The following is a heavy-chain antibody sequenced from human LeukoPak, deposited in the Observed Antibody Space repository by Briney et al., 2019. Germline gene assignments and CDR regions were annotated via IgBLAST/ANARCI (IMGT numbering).Heavy chain of an antibody. D-gene: IGHD6-13*01. CDR3: TKGGYTTYFDY. CDR2: IRATAGTT. CDR1: GFTFSSYA. Sequence: GVSLRLSCAASGFTFSSYAMTWVRQAPGKGLEWVSTIRATAGTTYYEDSVKGRFTISRDNSKNTQWLQMNSLRVEDTAVYYCTKGGYTTYFDYWGQGTLVTVSS. V-gene: IGHV3-23*01. J-gene: IGHJ4*02.